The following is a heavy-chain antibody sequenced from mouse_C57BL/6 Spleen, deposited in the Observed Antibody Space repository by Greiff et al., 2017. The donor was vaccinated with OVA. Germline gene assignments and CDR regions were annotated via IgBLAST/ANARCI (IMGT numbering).Heavy chain of an antibody. CDR3: ARNRDGSSSAWFAY. Sequence: VKLVESGPGLVAPSQSLSITCTVSGFSLTSYAISWVRQPPGKGLEWLGVIWTGGGTNYNSALKSRLSISKDNSKSQVFLKMNSLQTDDTARYYCARNRDGSSSAWFAYWGQGTLVTVSA. D-gene: IGHD1-1*01. CDR1: GFSLTSYA. J-gene: IGHJ3*01. V-gene: IGHV2-9-1*01. CDR2: IWTGGGT.